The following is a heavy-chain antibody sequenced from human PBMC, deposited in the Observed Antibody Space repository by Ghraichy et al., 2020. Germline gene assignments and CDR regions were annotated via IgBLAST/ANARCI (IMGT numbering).Heavy chain of an antibody. J-gene: IGHJ4*02. CDR1: GFTFSSYW. CDR3: AREGPYDILTGSEFDY. Sequence: GGSLRLSCAASGFTFSSYWMSWVRQAPGKGLEWVANIKQDGSEKYYVDSVKGRFTISRDNAKNSLYLQMNSLRAEDTAVYYCAREGPYDILTGSEFDYWGQGTLVTVSS. CDR2: IKQDGSEK. D-gene: IGHD3-9*01. V-gene: IGHV3-7*01.